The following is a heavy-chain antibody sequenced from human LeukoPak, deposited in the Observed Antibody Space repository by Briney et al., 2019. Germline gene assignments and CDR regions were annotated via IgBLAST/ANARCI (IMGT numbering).Heavy chain of an antibody. CDR2: IYYSGST. CDR1: GGSISSSSYY. J-gene: IGHJ3*02. V-gene: IGHV4-39*07. CDR3: ARDQGTYGSASIDAFDI. D-gene: IGHD3-10*01. Sequence: PSETLSLTCTVSGGSISSSSYYWGWIRQPPGKGLEWIGSIYYSGSTYYNPSLKSRVTISVDTSKNQFSLRLNSVTAADTAVYFCARDQGTYGSASIDAFDIWGQGTMVTVSS.